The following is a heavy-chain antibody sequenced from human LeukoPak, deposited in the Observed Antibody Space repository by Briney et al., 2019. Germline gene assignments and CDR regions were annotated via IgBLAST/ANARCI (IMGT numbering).Heavy chain of an antibody. CDR1: GFTFSSYS. CDR3: ARDQLYDFWSGHYPRPVDY. J-gene: IGHJ4*02. V-gene: IGHV3-21*01. Sequence: GGSLRLSCAASGFTFSSYSMNWVRQAPGKGLEWVSSISSSSSYIYYADSVKGRFTISRDNAKNSLYLQMNSLRAEDTAVYYCARDQLYDFWSGHYPRPVDYWGQGTLVTVSS. D-gene: IGHD3-3*01. CDR2: ISSSSSYI.